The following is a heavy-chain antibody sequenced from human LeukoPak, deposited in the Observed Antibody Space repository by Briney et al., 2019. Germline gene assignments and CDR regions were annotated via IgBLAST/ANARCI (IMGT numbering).Heavy chain of an antibody. V-gene: IGHV3-23*01. CDR2: ISGSGGNT. D-gene: IGHD4-11*01. Sequence: GESLRLSCAASGFTFSSYAMSWVRQTPGKGLEWVSSISGSGGNTYFADSVKGRFTISRDNSKDTLYLQMNSLRAEDTAVYFCAKGVLTTLTPFDYWGQGTLVTVSS. CDR3: AKGVLTTLTPFDY. CDR1: GFTFSSYA. J-gene: IGHJ4*02.